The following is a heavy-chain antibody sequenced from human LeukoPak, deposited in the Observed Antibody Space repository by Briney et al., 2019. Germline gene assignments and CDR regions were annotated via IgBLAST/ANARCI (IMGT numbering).Heavy chain of an antibody. D-gene: IGHD3-9*01. J-gene: IGHJ5*01. Sequence: KESGPTLVKPTQTLTLTCTFSGFSLSTSGVGVGWIRQPPGKALEWLALIYWDDDKRYSPSLKSRLTITKDTSKNQVVLNMTNMDPVDTATYYCAHRPPVLRYFDWSPEDRFDSWGQGTLVTVSS. V-gene: IGHV2-5*02. CDR3: AHRPPVLRYFDWSPEDRFDS. CDR1: GFSLSTSGVG. CDR2: IYWDDDK.